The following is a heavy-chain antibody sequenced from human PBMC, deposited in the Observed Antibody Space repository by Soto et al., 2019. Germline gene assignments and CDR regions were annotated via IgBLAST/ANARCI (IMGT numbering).Heavy chain of an antibody. J-gene: IGHJ6*02. CDR1: GDSVSSDSAA. D-gene: IGHD6-19*01. Sequence: QVQLQQSGPGLLKPSQTLSLTCAISGDSVSSDSAAWNWIRQSPSRGLEWLGRAYYRSKWYIEYAPAVNSRISNNPDHSMHRLSRQLISVHHEHTAVYYCVRSRVFIAVTSVPNYYSYYGMDVWGQGTTVTVSS. CDR2: AYYRSKWYI. CDR3: VRSRVFIAVTSVPNYYSYYGMDV. V-gene: IGHV6-1*01.